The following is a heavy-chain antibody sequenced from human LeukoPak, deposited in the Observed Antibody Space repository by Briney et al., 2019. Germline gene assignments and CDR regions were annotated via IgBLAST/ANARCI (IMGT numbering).Heavy chain of an antibody. CDR3: ARGGVPGQQLDY. Sequence: GASVKLSCKPSGYRFTAHFMYWVRQAPGQGLEWMGWINPNDGGTNYAQKFQGRVTLTRDTTFTTTYMDVTRLTSDDTAVYYCARGGVPGQQLDYWGPGTLVTVSS. J-gene: IGHJ4*02. CDR1: GYRFTAHF. D-gene: IGHD6-13*01. V-gene: IGHV1-2*02. CDR2: INPNDGGT.